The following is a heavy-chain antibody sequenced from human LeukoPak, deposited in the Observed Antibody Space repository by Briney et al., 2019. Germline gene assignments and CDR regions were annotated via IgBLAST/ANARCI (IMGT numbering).Heavy chain of an antibody. CDR2: SSGSGTHT. CDR1: GFIFKNYA. D-gene: IGHD2-21*02. Sequence: GGSLRLSCAASGFIFKNYAMAWVRQPPGKGLEWVSVSSGSGTHTYYAASVKGRFTISRDNSKNTLYLQMNSLRAEDTAVYYCARRGDWPYYFDYWGQGTLVTVSS. CDR3: ARRGDWPYYFDY. J-gene: IGHJ4*02. V-gene: IGHV3-23*01.